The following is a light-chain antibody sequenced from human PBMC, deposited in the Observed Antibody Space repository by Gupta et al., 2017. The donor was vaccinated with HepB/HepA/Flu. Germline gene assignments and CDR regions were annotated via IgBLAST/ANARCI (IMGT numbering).Light chain of an antibody. J-gene: IGLJ3*02. V-gene: IGLV2-14*01. CDR2: DVT. Sequence: SALTQPPPVSEFPRLSITISCTGTSSDVGYYDYVSWYQQYPGKAPKLMIYDVTNRPAGGSNRFSGSKSGNTASLTISELEAEDEADYYCSSYTVSNEGVFGGGTTLTVL. CDR1: SSDVGYYDY. CDR3: SSYTVSNEGV.